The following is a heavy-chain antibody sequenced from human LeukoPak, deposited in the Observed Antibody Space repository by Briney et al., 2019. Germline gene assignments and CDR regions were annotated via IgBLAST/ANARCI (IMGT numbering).Heavy chain of an antibody. J-gene: IGHJ4*02. CDR2: ISGSGGST. V-gene: IGHV3-23*01. Sequence: GGSLRLSCAASGFTFSSYAMSWVRQAPGKGLEWFSGISGSGGSTYYADSVRGRFTISRDNSKNTVYLQMNSLRAEDTAAYYCAKGTEYYGSGSHFDYWGQGALVTVSS. CDR1: GFTFSSYA. D-gene: IGHD3-10*01. CDR3: AKGTEYYGSGSHFDY.